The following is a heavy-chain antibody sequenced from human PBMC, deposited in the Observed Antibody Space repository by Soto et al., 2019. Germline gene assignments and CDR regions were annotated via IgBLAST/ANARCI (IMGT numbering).Heavy chain of an antibody. V-gene: IGHV3-7*01. CDR3: ARDYYASGSHDY. D-gene: IGHD3-10*01. Sequence: GGSLRLSCVASGFTFSSYWMSWVRQAPGKGLEWVANIKQGGSDKYYVDSVKGRFTISRDNAKNSLYLQMNSLRAEDTAVYYCARDYYASGSHDYWGQGTRVTVSS. CDR2: IKQGGSDK. J-gene: IGHJ4*02. CDR1: GFTFSSYW.